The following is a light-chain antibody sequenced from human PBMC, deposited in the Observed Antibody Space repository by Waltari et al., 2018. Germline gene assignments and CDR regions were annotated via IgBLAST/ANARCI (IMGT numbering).Light chain of an antibody. CDR2: ENT. V-gene: IGLV1-51*02. CDR3: GTWDSSLSGAV. Sequence: QSVLTQPPSVSAAPGQRVTTSCSGGSSNTGNNYVSWYRQFPVTAPKLLIYENTERPSGIPGRFSGSKSGTSATLDITGLQAGDEADYYCGTWDSSLSGAVFGGGTHLTVL. J-gene: IGLJ7*01. CDR1: SSNTGNNY.